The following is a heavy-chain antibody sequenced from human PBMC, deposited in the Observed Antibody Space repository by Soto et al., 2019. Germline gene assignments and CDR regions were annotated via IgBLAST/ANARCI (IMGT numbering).Heavy chain of an antibody. CDR1: GLTFTRYS. Sequence: GGSLRLSCAASGLTFTRYSMNWVRQAPGKGLEWVSSISSTTNYIYYADSMKGRFTVSRDNVKNSVYLEMNSLSAEDTAVYYCSIVRVADSALDHWGQGTLVTVSS. CDR3: SIVRVADSALDH. D-gene: IGHD3-10*02. V-gene: IGHV3-21*01. J-gene: IGHJ4*02. CDR2: ISSTTNYI.